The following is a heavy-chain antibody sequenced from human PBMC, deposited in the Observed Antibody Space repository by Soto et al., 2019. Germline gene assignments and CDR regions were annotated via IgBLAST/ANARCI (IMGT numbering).Heavy chain of an antibody. CDR3: ARAIPGIAAAGENWFDP. Sequence: ASVKVSCKASGGTFSSYTISWVRQAPGQGLEWMGRIIPILGIANYAQKFQGRVTITADKSTSTAYMELSSLRSEDTAVYYCARAIPGIAAAGENWFDPWGQGTLVTVSS. V-gene: IGHV1-69*02. D-gene: IGHD6-13*01. CDR2: IIPILGIA. J-gene: IGHJ5*02. CDR1: GGTFSSYT.